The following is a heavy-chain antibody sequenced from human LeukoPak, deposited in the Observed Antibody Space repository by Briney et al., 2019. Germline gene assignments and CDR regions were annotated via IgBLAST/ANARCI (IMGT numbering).Heavy chain of an antibody. Sequence: PSETLSPTCAVSGGSISSYYWSWIRQPAGKGLEWIGRIYASGGTNYNPSIKSRVTMSVDTSKNQFSLKLSSVTAADTAVYYCARDRYYYDSSGYYTFDYWGQGTLVTVSS. CDR3: ARDRYYYDSSGYYTFDY. J-gene: IGHJ4*02. CDR1: GGSISSYY. CDR2: IYASGGT. V-gene: IGHV4-4*07. D-gene: IGHD3-22*01.